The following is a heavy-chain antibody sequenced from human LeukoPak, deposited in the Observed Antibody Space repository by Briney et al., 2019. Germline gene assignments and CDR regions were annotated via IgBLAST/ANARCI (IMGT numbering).Heavy chain of an antibody. CDR3: ARLHNQCLDY. D-gene: IGHD1-14*01. V-gene: IGHV3-33*01. Sequence: PGGSLRLSCGASGFTFSSHGIHWVRQAPGKGLEWVAIVYYDGGDKYYAESVKGRFILSRDNSKNMVYLQMNSLRAEDTAVYYCARLHNQCLDYWGQGAQVTVSS. CDR2: VYYDGGDK. CDR1: GFTFSSHG. J-gene: IGHJ4*02.